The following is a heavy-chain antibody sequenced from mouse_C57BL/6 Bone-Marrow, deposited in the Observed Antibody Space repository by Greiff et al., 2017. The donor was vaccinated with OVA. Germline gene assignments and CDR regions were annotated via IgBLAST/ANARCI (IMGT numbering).Heavy chain of an antibody. Sequence: EVKLVESGGGLVQPGGSLKLSCAASGFTFSDYYMYWVRQTPEKRLEWVAYISNGGGSTYYPDTVKGRFTISRDNAKNTLYLQMSRLKSEDTARYYCARQGPGSRRTDYAMDYWGQGTSVTVSS. D-gene: IGHD1-1*01. CDR2: ISNGGGST. CDR1: GFTFSDYY. CDR3: ARQGPGSRRTDYAMDY. V-gene: IGHV5-12*01. J-gene: IGHJ4*01.